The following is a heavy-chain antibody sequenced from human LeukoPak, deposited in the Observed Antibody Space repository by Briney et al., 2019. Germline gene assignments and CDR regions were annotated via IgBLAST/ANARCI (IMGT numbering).Heavy chain of an antibody. CDR2: FDPEDGET. Sequence: ASVKVSYKVSGYTLTELSMHWVRQARGKGLEWMGGFDPEDGETIYAQKFQGRVTMTEDTSTDTAYMELSSLRSEDTAVYYCATVPYDSSGYTFDYWGQGTLVTVSS. V-gene: IGHV1-24*01. D-gene: IGHD3-22*01. CDR1: GYTLTELS. CDR3: ATVPYDSSGYTFDY. J-gene: IGHJ4*02.